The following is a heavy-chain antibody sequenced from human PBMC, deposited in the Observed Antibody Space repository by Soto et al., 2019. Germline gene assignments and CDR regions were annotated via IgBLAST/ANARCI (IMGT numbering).Heavy chain of an antibody. CDR3: EKDGDYSMRAFDL. CDR2: ISNDGSNK. J-gene: IGHJ3*01. V-gene: IGHV3-30*18. D-gene: IGHD2-21*01. Sequence: GGSLRLSCAASGFTFSTYGMHWVRQAPGKGLEWVALISNDGSNKYYADSVKGRFTISRDNSKNTLYLQMNSLRAEDTAVYYCEKDGDYSMRAFDLWGQGTLVTVSS. CDR1: GFTFSTYG.